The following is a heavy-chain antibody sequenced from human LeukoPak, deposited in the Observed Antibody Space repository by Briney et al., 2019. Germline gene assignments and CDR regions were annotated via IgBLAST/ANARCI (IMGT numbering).Heavy chain of an antibody. Sequence: GGSLRLSCAASGFTFSSYAMNWVRQAPGRGLEWVSGFSGSGGTTYYAASVKGRFTISRDNSKNSLYLQMNSLRAEDTAVYYCANGNRCTSPNCLGYYYFYMDVWGKGTTVTVSS. CDR1: GFTFSSYA. CDR3: ANGNRCTSPNCLGYYYFYMDV. CDR2: FSGSGGTT. J-gene: IGHJ6*03. D-gene: IGHD2-8*01. V-gene: IGHV3-23*01.